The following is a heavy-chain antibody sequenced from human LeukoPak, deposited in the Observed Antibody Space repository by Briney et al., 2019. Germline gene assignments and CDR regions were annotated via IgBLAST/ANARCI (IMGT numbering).Heavy chain of an antibody. J-gene: IGHJ4*02. Sequence: ASVKVSCKASGGTFSSYAISWVRQAPGQGLEWMGIINPSGGSTSYAQKFQGRVTMTRDTSTSTVYMELSSLRSEDTAVYYCARDPLTYYDILTGLPAYQGGAYFDYWGRGTLVTVSS. CDR1: GGTFSSYA. CDR3: ARDPLTYYDILTGLPAYQGGAYFDY. V-gene: IGHV1-46*01. D-gene: IGHD3-9*01. CDR2: INPSGGST.